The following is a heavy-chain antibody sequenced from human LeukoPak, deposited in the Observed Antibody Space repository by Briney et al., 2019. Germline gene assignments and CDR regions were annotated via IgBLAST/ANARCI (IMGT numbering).Heavy chain of an antibody. CDR1: GYTFTDYY. CDR3: ARALSLDY. V-gene: IGHV1-2*02. J-gene: IGHJ4*02. CDR2: INPNSGGT. Sequence: GASVKVSCKASGYTFTDYYIDWVRQAPGQGLEWMGWINPNSGGTNYAQKFQGRVTMTRDTSISTAYMELSSLRSDDTAVYYCARALSLDYWGQGTLAAVSS.